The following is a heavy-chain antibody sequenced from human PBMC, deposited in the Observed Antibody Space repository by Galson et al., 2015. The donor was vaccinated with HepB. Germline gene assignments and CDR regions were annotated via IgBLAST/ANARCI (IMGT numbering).Heavy chain of an antibody. CDR3: ARDSTTGIVGPASAFDI. D-gene: IGHD1-26*01. CDR2: ISAYNGNT. CDR1: GYTLTSYG. V-gene: IGHV1-18*04. Sequence: QSGAEVKKPGESLKISCKASGYTLTSYGISWVRQAPGQGLEWMGWISAYNGNTNYAQKLQGRVTMTTDTSTSTAYMELRSLRSDDTAVYYCARDSTTGIVGPASAFDIWGQGTMVTVSS. J-gene: IGHJ3*02.